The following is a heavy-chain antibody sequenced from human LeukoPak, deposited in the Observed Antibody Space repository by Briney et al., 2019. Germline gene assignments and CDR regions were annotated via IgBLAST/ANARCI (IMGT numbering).Heavy chain of an antibody. J-gene: IGHJ4*02. Sequence: GGSLRLSCAASGFTFSSYSMNWVRQAPGKGLEWVSYISSSSSTIYYADSVKGRFTISRDNAKNSLYLQMNSLRAEDTAVYYCAREGSSSWYFVTSAYYFDYWGQGTLVTVSS. D-gene: IGHD6-13*01. CDR3: AREGSSSWYFVTSAYYFDY. V-gene: IGHV3-48*01. CDR1: GFTFSSYS. CDR2: ISSSSSTI.